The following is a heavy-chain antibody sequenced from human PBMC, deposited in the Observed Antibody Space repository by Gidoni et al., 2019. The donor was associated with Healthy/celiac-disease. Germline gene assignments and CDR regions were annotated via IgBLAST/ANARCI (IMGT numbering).Heavy chain of an antibody. V-gene: IGHV4-34*01. J-gene: IGHJ5*02. Sequence: QVQLQQWGAGLLKPSETLSLTCAVYGGSFSGYYWSWIRQPPGDGLEGLGDINHRGRTNYNPTLKSRVTISVDTSKNPFSLKLSSVTAADTAVYYCAGEVRGVAAYNWFDPWGQGTLVTVSS. CDR1: GGSFSGYY. CDR2: INHRGRT. CDR3: AGEVRGVAAYNWFDP. D-gene: IGHD3-10*01.